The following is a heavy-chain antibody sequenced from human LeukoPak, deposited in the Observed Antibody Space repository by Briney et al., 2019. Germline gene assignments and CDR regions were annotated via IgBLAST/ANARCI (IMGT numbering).Heavy chain of an antibody. CDR1: GYTFTGYH. J-gene: IGHJ5*02. V-gene: IGHV1-2*02. D-gene: IGHD2-15*01. CDR2: IEPNSGGT. Sequence: ASVKVSCKASGYTFTGYHIQWARQAPGQGLEWMGWIEPNSGGTNYAQKFQDRVTMTRDTSISTAYMEMSRLRSDDTALYFCARALAPTLYNWFDPWGQGTLVTVSS. CDR3: ARALAPTLYNWFDP.